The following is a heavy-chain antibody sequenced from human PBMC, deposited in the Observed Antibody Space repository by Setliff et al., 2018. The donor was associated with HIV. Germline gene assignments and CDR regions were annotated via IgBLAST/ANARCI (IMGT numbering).Heavy chain of an antibody. CDR1: GGSFRGTSYY. CDR2: IHFSGST. Sequence: SETLSLTCTVSGGSFRGTSYYWGWIRQPPGKGLEWIGNIHFSGSTYYHPSLKSRVTISVDTSQNQFSLRLTSVTAADTAVYYCARDWNHYFYYMDVWGKGTTVTVSS. J-gene: IGHJ6*03. CDR3: ARDWNHYFYYMDV. D-gene: IGHD1-1*01. V-gene: IGHV4-39*02.